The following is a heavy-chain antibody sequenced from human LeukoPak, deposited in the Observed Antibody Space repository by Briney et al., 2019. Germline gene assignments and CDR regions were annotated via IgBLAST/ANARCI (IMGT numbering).Heavy chain of an antibody. CDR3: AKDPNGDYIGAFDV. CDR1: RFSINNYA. J-gene: IGHJ3*01. V-gene: IGHV3-23*01. D-gene: IGHD2-8*01. CDR2: IWSSGDHT. Sequence: GESLKISCTISRFSINNYAMTWVRRAPGKGLVWVSSIWSSGDHTKYADSVRGRVTVSTDKTKDTLYLQMNDLRVDDTAVYYCAKDPNGDYIGAFDVWGQGIMVTLSS.